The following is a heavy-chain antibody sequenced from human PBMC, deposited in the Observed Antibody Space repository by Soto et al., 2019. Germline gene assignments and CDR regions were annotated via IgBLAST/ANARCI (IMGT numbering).Heavy chain of an antibody. CDR3: ARIRRGHCSGGSCYVVGRFDP. J-gene: IGHJ5*02. V-gene: IGHV2-26*01. CDR2: IFSNDEK. D-gene: IGHD2-15*01. CDR1: GFSLSNARMG. Sequence: SGPTLVNPTETLTLTCTVSGFSLSNARMGVSWIRQPPGKALEWLAHIFSNDEKSYSTSLKSRLTISKDTSKSQVVLTMTNMDPVDTATYYCARIRRGHCSGGSCYVVGRFDPWGQGTLVTVSS.